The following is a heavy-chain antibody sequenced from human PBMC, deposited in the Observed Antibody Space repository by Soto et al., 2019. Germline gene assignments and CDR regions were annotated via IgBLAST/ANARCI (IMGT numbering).Heavy chain of an antibody. CDR3: VRVRVGSIPLNYDMDV. CDR1: GDTLSRHG. D-gene: IGHD1-26*01. CDR2: IIPIFRIT. V-gene: IGHV1-69*01. Sequence: QEQLVQSGPEVQKPGSSVKVSCKASGDTLSRHGISWVRQAPGQGLEWMGGIIPIFRITNYAQKFQGRLMITADESTRTAYMELSSLGSDDSAVYFCVRVRVGSIPLNYDMDVWGQGTTVTVS. J-gene: IGHJ6*02.